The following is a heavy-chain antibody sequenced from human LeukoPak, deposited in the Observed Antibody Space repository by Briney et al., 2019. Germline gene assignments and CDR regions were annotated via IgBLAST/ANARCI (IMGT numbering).Heavy chain of an antibody. J-gene: IGHJ4*02. CDR2: IYNSGST. CDR3: ARNSSGIHFDY. V-gene: IGHV4-38-2*01. D-gene: IGHD3-22*01. Sequence: PSETLSLTCAVSGYSISNTYYWGWIRQPPGKGLEWIGSIYNSGSTHYNPSLKSRVTISVDTSMNQVSLKLSSVTAADTAVYYCARNSSGIHFDYWGRGTLVTVSS. CDR1: GYSISNTYY.